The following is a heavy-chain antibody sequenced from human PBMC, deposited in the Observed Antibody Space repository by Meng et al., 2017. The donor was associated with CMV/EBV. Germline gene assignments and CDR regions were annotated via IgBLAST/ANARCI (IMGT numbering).Heavy chain of an antibody. D-gene: IGHD1-1*01. CDR2: IDWDDDK. CDR3: ARINELNLDY. Sequence: SGPTLVKPTQTLTLTCTFSGFSLSTSGMRVSWIRQPPGKALEWLARIDWDDDKFYSTSLKIRLTISKDTSKNQVVLTMTNMDPVDTATYYCARINELNLDYWGQGTLVTVSS. J-gene: IGHJ4*02. V-gene: IGHV2-70D*14. CDR1: GFSLSTSGMR.